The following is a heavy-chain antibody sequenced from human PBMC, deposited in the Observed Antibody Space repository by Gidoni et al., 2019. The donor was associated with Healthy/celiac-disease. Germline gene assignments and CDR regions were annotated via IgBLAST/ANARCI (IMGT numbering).Heavy chain of an antibody. CDR1: GFTFSSYW. V-gene: IGHV3-7*01. CDR2: IKQDGSEK. CDR3: ARDSKGYCSGGSCYSEGHFDY. Sequence: EVQLVESGGGLVQPGGSLRLPCAASGFTFSSYWTSWARQAPGKGLEWVANIKQDGSEKYYVDSVKGRFTTSRDNAKNSLYLQMNSLRAEDTAVYYCARDSKGYCSGGSCYSEGHFDYWGQGTLVTVSS. J-gene: IGHJ4*02. D-gene: IGHD2-15*01.